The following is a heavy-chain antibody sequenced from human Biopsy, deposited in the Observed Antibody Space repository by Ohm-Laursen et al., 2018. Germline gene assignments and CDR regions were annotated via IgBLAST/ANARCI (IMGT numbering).Heavy chain of an antibody. J-gene: IGHJ4*02. CDR3: AKQWSYYESFTQHYRGDFDY. D-gene: IGHD3-16*01. V-gene: IGHV4-59*08. Sequence: TLSLTCSVSGGSISSSYWSWIRQPPGKGLEWIGYISYSGSTSYNPSLKSRVTISADTSKNQLSLTLSSLTAADTAAYFCAKQWSYYESFTQHYRGDFDYWGQGTLVIVSS. CDR1: GGSISSSY. CDR2: ISYSGST.